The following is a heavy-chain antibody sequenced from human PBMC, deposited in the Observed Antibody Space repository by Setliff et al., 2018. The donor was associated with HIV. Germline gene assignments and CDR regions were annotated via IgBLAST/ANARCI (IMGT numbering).Heavy chain of an antibody. CDR3: VHTNIVVVPVAIPSYLDY. CDR1: GFSLSTSGVG. V-gene: IGHV2-5*02. CDR2: IYWDDDK. D-gene: IGHD2-2*01. J-gene: IGHJ4*02. Sequence: SGPTGEPTQTLTLTCTFSGFSLSTSGVGVGWIRQPPGKALEWLALIYWDDDKGYSPSLKNRLTITKDTSRNQVVLTMTNVDPVDTATYFCVHTNIVVVPVAIPSYLDYWGQGTLVTVSS.